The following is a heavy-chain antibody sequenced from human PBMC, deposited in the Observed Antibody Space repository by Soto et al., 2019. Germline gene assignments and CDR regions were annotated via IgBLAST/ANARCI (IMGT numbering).Heavy chain of an antibody. CDR1: GVSISSGNW. J-gene: IGHJ4*02. D-gene: IGHD3-22*01. CDR2: VYNDGSA. V-gene: IGHV4-4*02. CDR3: ARLVYDSRLNYLYFDH. Sequence: SKTLSLTCDVSGVSISSGNWWSWVRQPPGKGLEWIAEVYNDGSANYHPSLESRATISVDRSKNQFSLRLSSVTAADTGKYYCARLVYDSRLNYLYFDHWGQGTLVTVSS.